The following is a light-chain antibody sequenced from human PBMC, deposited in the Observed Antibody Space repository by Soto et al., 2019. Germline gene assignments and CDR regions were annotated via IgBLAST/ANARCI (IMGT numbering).Light chain of an antibody. J-gene: IGKJ4*01. Sequence: DIVMTQSPLSLPVTPGEPASISCRSSQSLLHSDGYNYLDWYLQKPGQSPQLLIYLGSNRASGVPGRFSGSGSGTDFTLKISGVEAEDVGVYYCMQALQTPRTFGGGTKVEIK. CDR2: LGS. V-gene: IGKV2-28*01. CDR3: MQALQTPRT. CDR1: QSLLHSDGYNY.